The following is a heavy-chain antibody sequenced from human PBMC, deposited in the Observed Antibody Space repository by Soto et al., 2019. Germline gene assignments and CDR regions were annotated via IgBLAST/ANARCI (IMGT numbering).Heavy chain of an antibody. CDR3: TKGGSPRSNNIPRVDFDS. CDR2: ISGSGATS. D-gene: IGHD1-20*01. V-gene: IGHV3-23*01. CDR1: GFIFNNYA. J-gene: IGHJ4*02. Sequence: EVHLLESGGDLVQGGGSLRLSCAASGFIFNNYAMRWIRQPPGKGLEWVAAISGSGATSHYPDSVKGRFTISRDNSKNTMYLQMNKLRTDETAVFDCTKGGSPRSNNIPRVDFDSWGQGSLVSVSS.